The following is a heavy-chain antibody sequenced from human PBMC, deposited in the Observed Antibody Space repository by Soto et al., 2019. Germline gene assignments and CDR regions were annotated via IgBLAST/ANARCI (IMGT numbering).Heavy chain of an antibody. CDR1: GYTLTGTF. CDR2: FDPEDAET. CDR3: TSLNPYFDF. V-gene: IGHV1-24*01. Sequence: ASVKVSCKVSGYTLTGTFMHWVRQSPGKGLEWMRGFDPEDAETFYAQKFQGRVTMTEDSSTDTAYMELTNLTSADTAIYFCTSLNPYFDFWGQGTPVTVSS. J-gene: IGHJ4*02.